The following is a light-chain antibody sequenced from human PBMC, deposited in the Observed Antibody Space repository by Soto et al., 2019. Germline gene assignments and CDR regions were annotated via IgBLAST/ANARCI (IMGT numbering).Light chain of an antibody. Sequence: DIQMTQSPSTLSASVGDRVTITCRASQSISTWLAWYQQKPGKAPNLLIYDASNLETGVPSRFSGSGTGTEFTLTFSSLQPVDFSTYVCLQYKTYRTFGQGTKVDIK. V-gene: IGKV1-5*01. CDR3: LQYKTYRT. CDR1: QSISTW. CDR2: DAS. J-gene: IGKJ1*01.